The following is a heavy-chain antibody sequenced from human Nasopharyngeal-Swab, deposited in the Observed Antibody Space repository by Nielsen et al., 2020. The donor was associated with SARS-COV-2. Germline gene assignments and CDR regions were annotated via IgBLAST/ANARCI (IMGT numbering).Heavy chain of an antibody. J-gene: IGHJ4*01. V-gene: IGHV3-74*01. D-gene: IGHD4-23*01. CDR3: ARDIGGFGGY. CDR1: GFSFTSLW. Sequence: AGSLTLSCAASGFSFTSLWMHWVRQVPGEGLVWVSRIDTGGTRTDYAESVKGRFTISRDNDKNTLYLQMNNLRPEDTAVYYCARDIGGFGGYWCQGTLVTVSS. CDR2: IDTGGTRT.